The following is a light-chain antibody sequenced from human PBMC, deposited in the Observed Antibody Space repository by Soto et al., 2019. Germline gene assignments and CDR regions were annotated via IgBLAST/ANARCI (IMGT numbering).Light chain of an antibody. J-gene: IGKJ1*01. CDR3: QQYSTYTPRT. CDR2: KAS. CDR1: QSISIW. Sequence: DIQMTQSPSTLSASVGDRVTITCRASQSISIWLACYQQKPGKAPKILIYKASSVESGVPSRFSGSGSGTEFTLTISSLQPDDFATYYCQQYSTYTPRTFGQGTKVDIK. V-gene: IGKV1-5*03.